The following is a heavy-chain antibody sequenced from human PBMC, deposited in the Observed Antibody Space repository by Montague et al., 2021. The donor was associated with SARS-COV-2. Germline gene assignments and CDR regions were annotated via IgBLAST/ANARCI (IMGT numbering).Heavy chain of an antibody. CDR1: GDSVSTNRGT. J-gene: IGHJ4*02. CDR3: VRAERGSCGDGNCYQYFFNY. CDR2: TYYRSEWYP. Sequence: CAISGDSVSTNRGTWNWVRLSPSRGLEWLWRTYYRSEWYPDYSVSVKSRISINPDTSKNQFSLQLNSVTPEDTAVYYCVRAERGSCGDGNCYQYFFNYWGQGTLVTVSS. V-gene: IGHV6-1*01. D-gene: IGHD2-15*01.